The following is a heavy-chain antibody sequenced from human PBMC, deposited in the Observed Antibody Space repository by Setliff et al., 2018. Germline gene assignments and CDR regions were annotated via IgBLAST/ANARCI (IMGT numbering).Heavy chain of an antibody. D-gene: IGHD3-10*01. CDR3: ARVDFTMIQGVLGL. Sequence: ETLSLTCNVSGGSVSSTSHYWGWIRQPPGKGMEWIGSVYYSGYTYYNPSLQSRVTISVDMSKNQFSLKLTSVTAADTAVYYCARVDFTMIQGVLGLWGQGTLVTV. CDR2: VYYSGYT. V-gene: IGHV4-39*07. J-gene: IGHJ1*01. CDR1: GGSVSSTSHY.